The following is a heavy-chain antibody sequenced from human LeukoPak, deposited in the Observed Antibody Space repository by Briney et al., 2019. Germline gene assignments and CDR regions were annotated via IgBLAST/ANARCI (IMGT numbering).Heavy chain of an antibody. D-gene: IGHD5-12*01. CDR2: ISSSGSTI. CDR1: GFTFSDYY. Sequence: GGSLRLSCAASGFTFSDYYMSWIRQAPGKGLEWVSYISSSGSTIYYADSVKGRFTISRDNAKNSLYLQMNSLRAEDTAVYYCARAGVATITDYYYYYMDVWGRGTTVTVSS. V-gene: IGHV3-11*01. CDR3: ARAGVATITDYYYYYMDV. J-gene: IGHJ6*03.